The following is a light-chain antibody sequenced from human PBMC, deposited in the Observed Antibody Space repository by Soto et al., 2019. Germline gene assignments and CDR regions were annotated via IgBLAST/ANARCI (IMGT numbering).Light chain of an antibody. V-gene: IGKV3-20*01. CDR1: QSVSNY. CDR3: QEYLNLPFT. J-gene: IGKJ3*01. Sequence: EIDLTQTPGTLSLSPGERATLSCRASQSVSNYLGWYQQKPGQPPRLLIYGASSRATGIPDRFSGSGSGTDFILTITTLEPEDFAVYYCQEYLNLPFTFGPGTRLDIK. CDR2: GAS.